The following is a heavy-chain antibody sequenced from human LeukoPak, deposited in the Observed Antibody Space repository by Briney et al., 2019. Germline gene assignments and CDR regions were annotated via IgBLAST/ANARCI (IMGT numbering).Heavy chain of an antibody. D-gene: IGHD6-13*01. J-gene: IGHJ5*02. V-gene: IGHV4-59*01. Sequence: SETLSLTCTVSGGSISSYYWSWIRQPPGKGLEWIGYIYYCGSTNYNPSLKSRVTISVDTSKNQFSLKLSSVTAADTAVYYCARAYSSSWYEGRWFDPWGQGTLVTVSS. CDR3: ARAYSSSWYEGRWFDP. CDR1: GGSISSYY. CDR2: IYYCGST.